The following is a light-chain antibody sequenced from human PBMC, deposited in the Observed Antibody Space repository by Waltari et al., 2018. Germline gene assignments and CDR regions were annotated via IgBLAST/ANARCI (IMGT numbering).Light chain of an antibody. Sequence: QSALTQPASVSRSPGQAIIFSCTGTSNDVGHDNFVSWYQTHPGKAPKLMIYDVVERPSGVSGRFSGSKSGSTASLIISGLQAEDEADYYCTSYTTSNTYVFGTGTTVTVL. V-gene: IGLV2-14*03. J-gene: IGLJ1*01. CDR3: TSYTTSNTYV. CDR2: DVV. CDR1: SNDVGHDNF.